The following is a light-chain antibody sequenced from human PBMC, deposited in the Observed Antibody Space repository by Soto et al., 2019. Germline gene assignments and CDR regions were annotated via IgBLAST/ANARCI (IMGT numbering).Light chain of an antibody. V-gene: IGKV1-5*01. Sequence: DIQMTQSPSTLSASLGDRFTITCLASQSISSWLDCYQQKTGKAPTLLIYDASSLDSGVPSRLSGSGSGKEFPLTISSLQPDDFATYYCQQYNSYLWTFGQGTKVAIK. J-gene: IGKJ1*01. CDR3: QQYNSYLWT. CDR2: DAS. CDR1: QSISSW.